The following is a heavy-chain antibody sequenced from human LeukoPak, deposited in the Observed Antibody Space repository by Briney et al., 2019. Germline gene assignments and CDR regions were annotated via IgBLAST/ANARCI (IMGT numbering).Heavy chain of an antibody. J-gene: IGHJ5*02. V-gene: IGHV4-39*02. CDR3: AREYDFWSGYRWFDP. Sequence: SETLSLTCTVSGGSITSSNYYWGWIRQPPGKGLEWMGSMFHGGTTYYNPSLKSRLTISVDTSKNQFSLKLSSVTAADTAVYYCAREYDFWSGYRWFDPWGQGTLVTVSS. CDR1: GGSITSSNYY. D-gene: IGHD3-3*01. CDR2: MFHGGTT.